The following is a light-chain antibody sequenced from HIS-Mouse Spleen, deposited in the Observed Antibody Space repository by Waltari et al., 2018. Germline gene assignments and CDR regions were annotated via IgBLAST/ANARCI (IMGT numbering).Light chain of an antibody. J-gene: IGLJ1*01. CDR3: QVWDSSSDHYV. Sequence: SYVLTQPPSVSVAPGQTDRITCGGNNIGIKRLHWYQQKPGQAPVLVVYDDSDRPSGIPERFSGSNSGNTATLTISRVEAGDEADYYCQVWDSSSDHYVFGTGTKVTVL. CDR2: DDS. CDR1: NIGIKR. V-gene: IGLV3-21*02.